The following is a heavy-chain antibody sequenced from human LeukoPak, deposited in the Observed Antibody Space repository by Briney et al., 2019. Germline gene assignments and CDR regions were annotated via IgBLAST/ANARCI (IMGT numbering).Heavy chain of an antibody. J-gene: IGHJ4*02. CDR1: GGSIIDSIYY. D-gene: IGHD3-22*01. V-gene: IGHV4-39*07. CDR2: IYYSGTT. CDR3: ARDTTTMIAEY. Sequence: SETLSLTCTVSGGSIIDSIYYWGWIRQPPGKGLEWIGTIYYSGTTYYNPSLKSRVTISVDTSKNQFSLKLSSVTAADTAVYYCARDTTTMIAEYWGQGTLVTVSS.